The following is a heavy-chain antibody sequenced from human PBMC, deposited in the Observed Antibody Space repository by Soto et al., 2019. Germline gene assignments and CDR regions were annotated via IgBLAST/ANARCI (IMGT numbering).Heavy chain of an antibody. J-gene: IGHJ5*02. V-gene: IGHV4-31*11. CDR2: NNNRADT. CDR1: GASIDNNGYS. D-gene: IGHD6-19*01. Sequence: SETLSLTCAVSGASIDNNGYSWTWIRQHPGKGLEWIGTNNNRADTYYNPSLKSRLTISLDTSQNHFSLRLNAVTAADTAIYYCARGGSGWKALNWFDPRGQGIMVTVSS. CDR3: ARGGSGWKALNWFDP.